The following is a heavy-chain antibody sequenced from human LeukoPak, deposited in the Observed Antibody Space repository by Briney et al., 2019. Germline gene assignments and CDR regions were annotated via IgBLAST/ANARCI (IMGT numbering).Heavy chain of an antibody. D-gene: IGHD3-10*01. V-gene: IGHV4-38-2*02. CDR1: GYSISSGYY. Sequence: SETLSLTCTVSGYSISSGYYWGWIRQPPGKGLEWIGSIYHSGSTYYNPSLKSRVTISVDTSKNQFSLKLSSVTAADTAVYYCARDLGRFGPMARYFDLWGRGTLVTVSS. CDR3: ARDLGRFGPMARYFDL. J-gene: IGHJ2*01. CDR2: IYHSGST.